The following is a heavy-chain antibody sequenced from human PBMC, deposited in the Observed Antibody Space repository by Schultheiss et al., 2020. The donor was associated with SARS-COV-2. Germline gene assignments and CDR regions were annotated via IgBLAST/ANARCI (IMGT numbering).Heavy chain of an antibody. Sequence: SGPTLVKPTQTLTLTCTFSGFSLSTSGMCVSWIRQPPGKALEWLALIYWNDDKRYSPSLKSRLTITKDTSKNQVVLTMTNMDPVDTATYYCARIRSYYDSSVYYYYYYGMDVWGQGTTVTVSS. CDR1: GFSLSTSGMC. J-gene: IGHJ6*02. V-gene: IGHV2-5*08. D-gene: IGHD3-22*01. CDR3: ARIRSYYDSSVYYYYYYGMDV. CDR2: IYWNDDK.